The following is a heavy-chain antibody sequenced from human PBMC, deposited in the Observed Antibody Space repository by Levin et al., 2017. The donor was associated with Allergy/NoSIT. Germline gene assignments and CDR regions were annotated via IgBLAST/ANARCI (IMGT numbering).Heavy chain of an antibody. Sequence: PSETLSLMCSVSGASLNSGDYYWSWIRQSPGKGLEWIATIYHSGSRLYNSALSSRISMSVHTSTNQFSLSLESATAADTAVYFCARDVVTFSGGYVFMRWFDPWGQGILVTVSS. V-gene: IGHV4-30-4*01. CDR3: ARDVVTFSGGYVFMRWFDP. CDR2: IYHSGSR. J-gene: IGHJ5*02. D-gene: IGHD2-15*01. CDR1: GASLNSGDYY.